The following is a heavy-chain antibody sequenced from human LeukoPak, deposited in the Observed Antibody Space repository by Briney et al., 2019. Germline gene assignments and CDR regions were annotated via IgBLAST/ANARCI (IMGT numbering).Heavy chain of an antibody. CDR3: ARQRGYSYGYDVDY. D-gene: IGHD5-18*01. J-gene: IGHJ4*02. CDR2: IYYSGST. Sequence: GSLRLSRAASGFTFSSYSMNWVRQPPGKGLEWIGNIYYSGSTYYNPSLKSRVTISVDTSKNQFSLKLSSVTAADTAVYYCARQRGYSYGYDVDYWGQGTLVTVSS. CDR1: GFTFSSYSMN. V-gene: IGHV4-39*01.